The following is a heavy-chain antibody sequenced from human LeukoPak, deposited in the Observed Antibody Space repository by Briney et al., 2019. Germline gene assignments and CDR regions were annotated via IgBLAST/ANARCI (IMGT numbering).Heavy chain of an antibody. Sequence: GGSLRLSCEGSGFAFNVFGMHWIRQAPGKGLEWVAFIKSDGVFTNYAEAVKGRFTISRDNSDNTVFLQMESVRPDDTAVYYCARKLMSSRRFEYWGQGTLVTVSS. D-gene: IGHD2-8*01. CDR2: IKSDGVFT. CDR3: ARKLMSSRRFEY. J-gene: IGHJ4*02. V-gene: IGHV3-30*02. CDR1: GFAFNVFG.